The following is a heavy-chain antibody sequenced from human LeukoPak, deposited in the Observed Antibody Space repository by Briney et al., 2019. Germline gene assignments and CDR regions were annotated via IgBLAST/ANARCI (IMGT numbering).Heavy chain of an antibody. V-gene: IGHV4-38-2*02. J-gene: IGHJ4*02. CDR1: GYSISSGYY. D-gene: IGHD2-15*01. CDR2: IYHSGST. CDR3: AREGYCSGGSCYSEIDY. Sequence: PSETLSLTCAVSGYSISSGYYWGCIRPPPGKGLEWIGSIYHSGSTYYNPSLKSRVTISVDTSKNQFSLKLSSVTAADTAVYYCAREGYCSGGSCYSEIDYWGQGTLVTVSS.